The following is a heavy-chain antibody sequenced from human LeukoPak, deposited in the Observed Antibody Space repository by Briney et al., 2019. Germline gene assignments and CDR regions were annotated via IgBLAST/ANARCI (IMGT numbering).Heavy chain of an antibody. CDR2: VYFSGST. CDR3: ARGYGRQTNSGMDV. J-gene: IGHJ6*04. V-gene: IGHV4-59*01. CDR1: GGSIYGFY. D-gene: IGHD5-18*01. Sequence: SETLSLTCTVSGGSIYGFYWSWIWQFPEKGLEWIGYVYFSGSTNYNPSLESRVTISIDTSKNQFSLKPSSVTAADTAVYYCARGYGRQTNSGMDVWGKGSTVTVSA.